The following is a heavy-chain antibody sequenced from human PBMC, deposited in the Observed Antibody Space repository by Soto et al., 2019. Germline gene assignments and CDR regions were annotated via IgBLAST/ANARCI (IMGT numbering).Heavy chain of an antibody. D-gene: IGHD6-13*01. J-gene: IGHJ5*02. CDR2: IYYSGST. CDR1: GGSISSGGYY. Sequence: QVQLQESGPGLVKPSQTLSLTCTVSGGSISSGGYYWSWIRQHPGKGLEWIGYIYYSGSTYYNPSLKSRVTIAVATSKKQFSLKLSSVTAADTAVYYCARRILSIAVAGANWFDPWGQGTLVTVSS. CDR3: ARRILSIAVAGANWFDP. V-gene: IGHV4-31*03.